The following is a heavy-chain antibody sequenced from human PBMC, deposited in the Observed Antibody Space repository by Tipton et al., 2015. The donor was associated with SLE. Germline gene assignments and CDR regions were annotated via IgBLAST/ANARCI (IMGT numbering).Heavy chain of an antibody. Sequence: QLVQSGGGLVKPGGSLRLSCAASGFTFSSYSMNWVRQAPGKGLEWVSSISSSSSYIYYADSVKGRFTISRDNAKNSLYLQMNSLRAEDTAVYYCARDRGSSLPMDVWGQGTTVTVSS. V-gene: IGHV3-21*01. CDR1: GFTFSSYS. CDR3: ARDRGSSLPMDV. CDR2: ISSSSSYI. J-gene: IGHJ6*01. D-gene: IGHD6-13*01.